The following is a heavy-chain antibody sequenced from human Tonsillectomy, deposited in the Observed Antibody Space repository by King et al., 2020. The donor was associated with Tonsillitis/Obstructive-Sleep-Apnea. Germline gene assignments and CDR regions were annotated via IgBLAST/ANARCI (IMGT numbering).Heavy chain of an antibody. V-gene: IGHV1-69*01. CDR3: ARTWKDGKVGFDI. CDR1: GGTFSSYA. J-gene: IGHJ3*02. CDR2: IIPIFGTA. Sequence: HVQLVQSGAEVKKPGASVKVSCKASGGTFSSYAISWVRQAPGQGLEWLGGIIPIFGTANYAQKVQGRVTITADESTSTAYMELSSLRAEDTAVYYCARTWKDGKVGFDIWGQGTMVTVSS. D-gene: IGHD1-1*01.